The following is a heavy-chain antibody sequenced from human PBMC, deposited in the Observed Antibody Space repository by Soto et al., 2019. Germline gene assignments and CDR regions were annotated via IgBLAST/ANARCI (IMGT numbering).Heavy chain of an antibody. CDR1: GYTFTSYY. CDR2: INPSGGST. J-gene: IGHJ4*02. Sequence: ASVKVSGKASGYTFTSYYMRWVRQAPGQGLEWMGIINPSGGSTSYAQKFQGRVTMTRDTSTSTVYMELSSLRSEDTAVYYCARDDRPGGPSYYFDYWGQGTLVTVSS. CDR3: ARDDRPGGPSYYFDY. D-gene: IGHD3-16*01. V-gene: IGHV1-46*01.